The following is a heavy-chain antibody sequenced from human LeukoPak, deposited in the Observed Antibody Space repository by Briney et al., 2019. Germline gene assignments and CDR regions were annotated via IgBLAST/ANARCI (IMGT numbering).Heavy chain of an antibody. CDR2: IYYSGST. CDR3: ARDSSGSQGLGYYYYYYMDV. Sequence: SETLSFTCTVPGGSISSYYWSWIRQPPGKGLEWIGYIYYSGSTNYNPSLQSRVTLSVDTSKNQFSLKLSSVTAADTAVYYCARDSSGSQGLGYYYYYYMDVWGKGTTVTVSS. V-gene: IGHV4-59*01. D-gene: IGHD1-26*01. J-gene: IGHJ6*03. CDR1: GGSISSYY.